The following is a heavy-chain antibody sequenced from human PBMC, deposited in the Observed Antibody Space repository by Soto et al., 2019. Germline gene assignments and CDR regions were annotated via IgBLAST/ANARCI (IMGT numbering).Heavy chain of an antibody. CDR2: IFSNDDK. CDR1: GLSLSNGRLG. J-gene: IGHJ4*02. D-gene: IGHD6-13*01. CDR3: AHSEYSSSWCNFDY. Sequence: SGPTLVNPTETLTLTCTVSGLSLSNGRLGVSWIRQPPGKALEWLAHIFSNDDKSYSTSLKSRLTISKDTSRSQVVLTMTNMDPVDSATYYCAHSEYSSSWCNFDYWGQGTLVTVSS. V-gene: IGHV2-26*01.